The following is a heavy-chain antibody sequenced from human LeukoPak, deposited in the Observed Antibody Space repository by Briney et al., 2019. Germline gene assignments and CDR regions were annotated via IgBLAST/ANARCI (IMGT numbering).Heavy chain of an antibody. CDR3: ARGSLRYCSGGSCYFGH. CDR2: INHSGST. J-gene: IGHJ1*01. CDR1: GGSFSGYY. V-gene: IGHV4-34*01. D-gene: IGHD2-15*01. Sequence: PSETLSLTCAVYGGSFSGYYWSWTRQPPGKGLEWIGEINHSGSTNYNPSLKSRVTISVDTSKNQFSLKLSSVTAADTAVYYCARGSLRYCSGGSCYFGHWGQGTLVTVSS.